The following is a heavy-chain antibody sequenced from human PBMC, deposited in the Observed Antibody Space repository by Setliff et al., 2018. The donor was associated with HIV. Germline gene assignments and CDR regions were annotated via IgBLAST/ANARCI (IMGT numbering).Heavy chain of an antibody. Sequence: ASVKVSCKPSGYTFTTYGLSWVRQAPGQGLEWMGWISTYSDETSYAQNLQGRVTMTTDTSTSTAYMELRSLRFDDTAVYYCAGLGVPSPIGGTKAGGDYYYYGMDVWGQGTTVTVSS. D-gene: IGHD1-1*01. CDR2: ISTYSDET. CDR3: AGLGVPSPIGGTKAGGDYYYYGMDV. J-gene: IGHJ6*02. CDR1: GYTFTTYG. V-gene: IGHV1-18*01.